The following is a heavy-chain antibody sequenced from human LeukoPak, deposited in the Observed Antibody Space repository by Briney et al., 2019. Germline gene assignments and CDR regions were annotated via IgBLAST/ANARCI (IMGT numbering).Heavy chain of an antibody. CDR3: AKVYVWNEYYFDY. Sequence: PGGSLRLSCAASGFTFGSYDMHWVRQAPGKGLEWVAFIRFDGSNKYYADSVKGRFTISRDNSKNTLYLQMNSLRAEDTAVYYCAKVYVWNEYYFDYWGQGTLVTVSS. CDR1: GFTFGSYD. V-gene: IGHV3-30*02. D-gene: IGHD1-1*01. CDR2: IRFDGSNK. J-gene: IGHJ4*02.